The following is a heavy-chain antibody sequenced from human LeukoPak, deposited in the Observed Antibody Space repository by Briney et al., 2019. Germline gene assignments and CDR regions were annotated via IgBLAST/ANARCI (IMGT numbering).Heavy chain of an antibody. CDR3: AKIESAYYFYYMDV. J-gene: IGHJ6*03. CDR1: GFTFAHYY. V-gene: IGHV3-11*01. D-gene: IGHD2/OR15-2a*01. Sequence: GGSLRLSCAASGFTFAHYYMSWIRQTPGRGLDWVSYISGTGKTIYYADSVKGRFTISRDNAKNSLYLQMNSLRVEDTAVYYCAKIESAYYFYYMDVWGKGTTVTVSS. CDR2: ISGTGKTI.